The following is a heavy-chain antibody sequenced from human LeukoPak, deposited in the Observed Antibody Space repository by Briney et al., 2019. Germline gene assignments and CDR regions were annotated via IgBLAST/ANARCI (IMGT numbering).Heavy chain of an antibody. J-gene: IGHJ4*02. D-gene: IGHD2-2*02. CDR2: ISAYNGNT. Sequence: ASVKVSCKASGYTFTSYGISWVRQAPGQGLEWMGWISAYNGNTNYAQKLQGRVTMTTDTSTSTAYMELRSLRSDDTAVYYCARDEVVVVPAAIHFDYWGQGTLVTVSS. CDR3: ARDEVVVVPAAIHFDY. V-gene: IGHV1-18*01. CDR1: GYTFTSYG.